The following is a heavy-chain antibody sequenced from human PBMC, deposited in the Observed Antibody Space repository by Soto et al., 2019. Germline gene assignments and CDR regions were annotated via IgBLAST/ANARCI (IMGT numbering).Heavy chain of an antibody. J-gene: IGHJ4*02. D-gene: IGHD5-18*01. CDR2: ISPPGGTT. V-gene: IGHV3-23*01. CDR3: AKDLTPIQLWPSSFDF. CDR1: GFTFIRFA. Sequence: WGSLRLSCVASGFTFIRFAIIFFRHSPFKGLEWVSTISPPGGTTFYADSARGRFTISRDNSKNTLYLELNSLRAEDTAIYYCAKDLTPIQLWPSSFDFWGQGTLVTVSS.